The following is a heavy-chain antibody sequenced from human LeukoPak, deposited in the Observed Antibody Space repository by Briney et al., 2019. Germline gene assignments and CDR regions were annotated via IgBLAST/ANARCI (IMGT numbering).Heavy chain of an antibody. V-gene: IGHV1-2*02. CDR2: INPNSGGT. J-gene: IGHJ4*02. D-gene: IGHD6-13*01. CDR1: GYTFTGYY. CDR3: ARSSSSWYNYFDY. Sequence: ASVKVSCKASGYTFTGYYMHWVRQASGQGLEWMGWINPNSGGTNYAQKFQGRVTMTRDTSISTAYMELSRLRSDDTAVYYCARSSSSWYNYFDYWGQGTLVTVSS.